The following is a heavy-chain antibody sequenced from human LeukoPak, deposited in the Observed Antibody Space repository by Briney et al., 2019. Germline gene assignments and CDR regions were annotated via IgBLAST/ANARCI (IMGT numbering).Heavy chain of an antibody. CDR2: ISGGGGST. Sequence: GSLRLSCAASGFTFTSYSMSWVRPAPGKGLGWVSTISGGGGSTYYADSVKGRFTISRDNSKNTLYLQVNSLRAEDTAVYYCAKGGKWDVTPFDYWGQGTLVTVSS. CDR3: AKGGKWDVTPFDY. CDR1: GFTFTSYS. D-gene: IGHD1-26*01. V-gene: IGHV3-23*01. J-gene: IGHJ4*02.